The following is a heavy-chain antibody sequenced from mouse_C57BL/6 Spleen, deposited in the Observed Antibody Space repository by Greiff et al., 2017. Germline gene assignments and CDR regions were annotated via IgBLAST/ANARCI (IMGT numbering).Heavy chain of an antibody. CDR3: ARHGATYWYFGV. CDR1: GFSLTSYG. D-gene: IGHD3-1*01. CDR2: IWSDGST. J-gene: IGHJ1*03. Sequence: VQLQESGPGLVAPSQSLSITCTVSGFSLTSYGVHWVRQPPGKGLEWLVVIWSDGSTTYNSALKSRLSISKDNTKSQVIIKMNSRQTDDTAMYYCARHGATYWYFGVWGTGTTVTVAS. V-gene: IGHV2-6-1*01.